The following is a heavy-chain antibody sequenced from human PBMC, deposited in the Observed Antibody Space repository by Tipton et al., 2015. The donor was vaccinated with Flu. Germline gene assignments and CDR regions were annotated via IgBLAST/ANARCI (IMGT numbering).Heavy chain of an antibody. V-gene: IGHV3-49*04. Sequence: SLRLSCTASGFNFGDYVINWVRQAPGMGLEWVGFIRIRAYDETAEYAAPVKGRFIISRDDSKSIAYLQMNSLETEDTAVYYCTKGRLSPDYWGQGTVVTISS. J-gene: IGHJ4*02. CDR1: GFNFGDYV. CDR2: IRIRAYDETA. CDR3: TKGRLSPDY.